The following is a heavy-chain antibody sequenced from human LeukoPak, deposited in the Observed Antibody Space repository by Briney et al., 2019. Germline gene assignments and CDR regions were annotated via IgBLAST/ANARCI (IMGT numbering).Heavy chain of an antibody. CDR2: IYHSGST. D-gene: IGHD1-26*01. V-gene: IGHV4-38-2*02. CDR3: ASGRGWVDY. CDR1: GYSISSGYY. Sequence: SETLSLTCTVSGYSISSGYYWGWIRQPPGKGLEWIGSIYHSGSTYYNPSLKSRVTISVDTSKNQFSLKLSSVTAADTAVYYCASGRGWVDYWGQGTLVTVSS. J-gene: IGHJ4*02.